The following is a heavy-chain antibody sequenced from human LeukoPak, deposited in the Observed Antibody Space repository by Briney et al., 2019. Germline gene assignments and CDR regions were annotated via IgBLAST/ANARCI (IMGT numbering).Heavy chain of an antibody. V-gene: IGHV3-20*04. Sequence: ETLSLTCTVSGDSISSGNYYWTWIRQPAGKGLEWVSGINWNGGSTGYADSVKGRFTISRDDAKNSLYLQMNSLRAEDTALYYCARDRGNNWNPSGYYFDYWGQGTLVTVSS. CDR2: INWNGGST. D-gene: IGHD1-20*01. CDR3: ARDRGNNWNPSGYYFDY. J-gene: IGHJ4*02. CDR1: GDSISSGNYY.